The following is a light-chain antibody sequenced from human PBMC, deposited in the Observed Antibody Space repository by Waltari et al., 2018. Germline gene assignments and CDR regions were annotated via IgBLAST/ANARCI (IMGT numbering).Light chain of an antibody. Sequence: QSALTQPASVSGSPGQSITLSCTGTSSDVGAYNYVSWYQQHPGKAPKLMIYDVSNRASGVSTRFSGSKSGNTASLTISGLQAEDEADYYCSSYIGSSTLELFGGGTSLTVL. CDR3: SSYIGSSTLEL. CDR1: SSDVGAYNY. CDR2: DVS. V-gene: IGLV2-14*03. J-gene: IGLJ2*01.